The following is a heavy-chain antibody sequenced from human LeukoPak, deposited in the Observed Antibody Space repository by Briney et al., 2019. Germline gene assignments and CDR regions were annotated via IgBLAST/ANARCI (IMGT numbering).Heavy chain of an antibody. CDR1: GFTFSSYA. CDR3: ARSGGYSYGFDY. Sequence: GGSLRLSCAASGFTFSSYAMSWVRQAPGKGLEWVAFIRYDGSNKYYADSVKGRFTISRDNSKNTLYLQMNSLRAEDTAVYYCARSGGYSYGFDYWGQGTLVTVSS. D-gene: IGHD5-18*01. CDR2: IRYDGSNK. J-gene: IGHJ4*02. V-gene: IGHV3-30*02.